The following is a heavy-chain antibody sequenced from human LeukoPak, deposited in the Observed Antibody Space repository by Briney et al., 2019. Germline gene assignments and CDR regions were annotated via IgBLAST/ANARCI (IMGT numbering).Heavy chain of an antibody. J-gene: IGHJ4*02. D-gene: IGHD3-10*01. CDR3: TRGSQYYGSGSSDY. CDR2: IRSKAYGGTT. Sequence: GGSLRLSCTASGFTFGDYAMSWFRQAPGKGLEWVGFIRSKAYGGTTEYAASVKGRFTISRDDSKSIAYLQMNSLKTEDTAVYYCTRGSQYYGSGSSDYWGQGTLATVSS. V-gene: IGHV3-49*03. CDR1: GFTFGDYA.